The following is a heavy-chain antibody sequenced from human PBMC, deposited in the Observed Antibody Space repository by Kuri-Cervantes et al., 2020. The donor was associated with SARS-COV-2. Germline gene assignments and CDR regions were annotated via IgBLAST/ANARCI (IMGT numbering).Heavy chain of an antibody. CDR1: GFTFSSYE. V-gene: IGHV3-48*03. D-gene: IGHD2-15*01. CDR3: ARDRVVEAFDI. J-gene: IGHJ3*02. CDR2: ISSSGSTI. Sequence: GESLMIYCAASGFTFSSYEMNWVRQAPGKGLEWVSYISSSGSTIYYADSVKGRFTISRDNSKNTLYLQMNSLRAEDTAVYYCARDRVVEAFDIWGQGTMVTVSS.